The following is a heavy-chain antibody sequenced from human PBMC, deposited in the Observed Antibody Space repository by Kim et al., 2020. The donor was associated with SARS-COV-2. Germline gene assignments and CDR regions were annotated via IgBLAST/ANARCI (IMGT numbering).Heavy chain of an antibody. D-gene: IGHD6-13*01. V-gene: IGHV1-69*01. CDR2: GTA. Sequence: GTANYAQTFQGRVTLTADESTSTAYMELSSLRSEDTAVYYCTLAAGQIDYWGQGTLVTVSS. J-gene: IGHJ4*02. CDR3: TLAAGQIDY.